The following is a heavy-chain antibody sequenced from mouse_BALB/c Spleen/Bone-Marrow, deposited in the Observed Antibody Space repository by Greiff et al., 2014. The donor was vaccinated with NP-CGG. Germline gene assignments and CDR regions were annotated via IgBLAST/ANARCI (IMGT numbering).Heavy chain of an antibody. CDR1: GYTFTSYW. V-gene: IGHV1S41*01. Sequence: DPVKPGASVKLSCKASGYTFTSYWINWVKQRSGQGLEWIGRIAPGSGNIYYNEMFKVKATLTVDASSSTAYIQLSSLSSEDSAVYFCARSYYVSSPYAMDYWGQGTSVTVSS. CDR2: IAPGSGNI. D-gene: IGHD1-1*01. CDR3: ARSYYVSSPYAMDY. J-gene: IGHJ4*01.